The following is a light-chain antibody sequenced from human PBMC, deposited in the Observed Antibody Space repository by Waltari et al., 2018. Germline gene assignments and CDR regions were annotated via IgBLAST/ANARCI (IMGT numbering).Light chain of an antibody. CDR3: QHYVRLPAT. J-gene: IGKJ1*01. CDR1: QSVSRS. V-gene: IGKV3-20*01. Sequence: IVLTQSPGTLSLSPGERATLSCRASQSVSRSLAWYQQKPDQAPKLLIYGASTRATGIPYRFTGSGSGTDFSLTISSLEPEDFAIYFSQHYVRLPATFGQGTKVEIK. CDR2: GAS.